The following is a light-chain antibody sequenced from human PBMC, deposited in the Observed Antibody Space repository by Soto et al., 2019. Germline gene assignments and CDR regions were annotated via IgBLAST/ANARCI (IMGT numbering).Light chain of an antibody. J-gene: IGKJ3*01. Sequence: EIVLTQSPGTLSLSPGERATLSCRASQSVSSSYLAWYQQKPGQAPRLLIYGASRRATGIPDRFSGSGSGTDFTLTISRLEPEDIAVYYCQQYGNSFTFGPGTKVEIK. V-gene: IGKV3-20*01. CDR1: QSVSSSY. CDR2: GAS. CDR3: QQYGNSFT.